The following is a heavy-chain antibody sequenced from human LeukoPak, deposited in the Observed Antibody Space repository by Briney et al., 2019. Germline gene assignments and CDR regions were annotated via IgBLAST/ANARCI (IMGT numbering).Heavy chain of an antibody. J-gene: IGHJ3*02. Sequence: PSGTLSLTCAVSGGSISSSNWWSWVRQPPGKGLEWIGEIYHSGSTNYNPSLKSRVTISVDTSKNQFSLKLSSVTAADTAVYYCARANDYGDYGDAFDIWGQGTMVTVSS. D-gene: IGHD4-17*01. CDR2: IYHSGST. CDR3: ARANDYGDYGDAFDI. V-gene: IGHV4-4*02. CDR1: GGSISSSNW.